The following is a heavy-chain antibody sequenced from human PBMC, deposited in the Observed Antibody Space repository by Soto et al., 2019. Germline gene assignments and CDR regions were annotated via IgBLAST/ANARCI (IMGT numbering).Heavy chain of an antibody. J-gene: IGHJ4*01. V-gene: IGHV3-23*01. CDR3: VQDLLNLARVY. Sequence: SGGSLRLSCAASGFTFNTYSMTWVRQAPGKGLEWVSGISGSGDGTYYADFVRGRFTITRENSKNMLYLHLNSMGVEYTAVYYCVQDLLNLARVYWGQGILVPVSS. CDR1: GFTFNTYS. CDR2: ISGSGDGT.